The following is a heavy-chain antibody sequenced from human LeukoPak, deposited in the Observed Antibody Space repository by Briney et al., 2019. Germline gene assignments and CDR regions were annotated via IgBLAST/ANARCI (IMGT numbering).Heavy chain of an antibody. V-gene: IGHV4-61*05. CDR3: AKTPGYYDILTGDITFDP. D-gene: IGHD3-9*01. CDR2: IYYSGST. J-gene: IGHJ5*02. Sequence: PSETLSLTCTVSGGSISSSSYYWGWIRQPPGKGLEWIGYIYYSGSTNYNPSLKSRVTISVDTSKNQFSLKLSSVTAADTAVYYCAKTPGYYDILTGDITFDPWGQGTLVTVSS. CDR1: GGSISSSSYY.